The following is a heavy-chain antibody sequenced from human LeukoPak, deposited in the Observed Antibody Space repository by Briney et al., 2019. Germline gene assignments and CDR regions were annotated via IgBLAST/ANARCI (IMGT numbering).Heavy chain of an antibody. CDR1: DASISNYY. D-gene: IGHD6-19*01. Sequence: SETLSLTCTVSDASISNYYWTWIRQPPGKGLEWIGYIHYSGSANYNPSLKSRLTISVDTSKNQFSLDLSSVTAADTAVYYCARHHSSGYYWGLGYWGQGTLVTVSS. V-gene: IGHV4-59*08. CDR2: IHYSGSA. CDR3: ARHHSSGYYWGLGY. J-gene: IGHJ4*02.